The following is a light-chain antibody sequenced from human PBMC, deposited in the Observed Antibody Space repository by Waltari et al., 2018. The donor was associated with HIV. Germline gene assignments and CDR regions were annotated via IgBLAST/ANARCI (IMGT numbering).Light chain of an antibody. V-gene: IGLV2-23*02. CDR1: NSDVGSHNL. CDR2: EVT. Sequence: QSALTQPASVSGSPGQSITISCTGTNSDVGSHNLVSWYQQHPGEAPKLMIFEVTKRPSGVSNRFSGSKSGNTASLTISGLQAEDEADYYCCSYAASSSYYVFGIGTKVTVL. CDR3: CSYAASSSYYV. J-gene: IGLJ1*01.